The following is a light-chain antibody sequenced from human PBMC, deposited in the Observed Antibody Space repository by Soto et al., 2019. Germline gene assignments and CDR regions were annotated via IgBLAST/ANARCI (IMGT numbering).Light chain of an antibody. J-gene: IGLJ3*02. CDR2: RNN. Sequence: QSVLTQPPSASGTPGQRVTISCSGSSSNIGSNYVYWHQQLPGTAPKLLIYRNNQRPSGGPDRFSGSKSGTSASLAISGLRSEDEAEYYCAAWDDSLSGGVFGGGTKLTVL. CDR1: SSNIGSNY. CDR3: AAWDDSLSGGV. V-gene: IGLV1-47*01.